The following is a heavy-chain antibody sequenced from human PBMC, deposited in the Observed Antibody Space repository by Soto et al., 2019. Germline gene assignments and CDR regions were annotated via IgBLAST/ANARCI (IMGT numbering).Heavy chain of an antibody. CDR3: AAHTSVVVPAAHFDY. Sequence: GGSLRLSCAASGFTFSSYAMHWARQAPGKGLEWVAVISYDGSNKYYADSVKGRFTISRDNSKNTLYLQMNSLRAEDTAVYYCAAHTSVVVPAAHFDYWGQGTLVTVSS. J-gene: IGHJ4*02. CDR1: GFTFSSYA. V-gene: IGHV3-30-3*01. CDR2: ISYDGSNK. D-gene: IGHD2-2*01.